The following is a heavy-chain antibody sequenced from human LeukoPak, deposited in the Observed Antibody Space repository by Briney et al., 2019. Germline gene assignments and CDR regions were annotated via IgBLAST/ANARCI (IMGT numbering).Heavy chain of an antibody. J-gene: IGHJ4*02. Sequence: SETLSVTCTVSGGSVTSDYWSWIRQPAGKGLEWIGRIYFSGSINYNPSLRSRVAMSVDTSKNQLSLRLSSVTAADTAVYYCARGAGPFDYWGQGTLVTVSS. D-gene: IGHD6-19*01. CDR1: GGSVTSDY. CDR2: IYFSGSI. CDR3: ARGAGPFDY. V-gene: IGHV4-4*07.